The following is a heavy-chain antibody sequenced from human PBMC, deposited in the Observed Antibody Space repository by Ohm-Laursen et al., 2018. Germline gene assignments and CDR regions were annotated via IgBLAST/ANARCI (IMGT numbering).Heavy chain of an antibody. Sequence: LSLTCAASGFTFRDYYMSWIRQAPGKGLEWVSYISGSGNTKYHADSVKGRFTCSRDNAKNSLYLQMNNLRVEDTAVYYCARGGTWSFDYWGQGSLVAVSS. CDR1: GFTFRDYY. J-gene: IGHJ4*02. V-gene: IGHV3-11*04. CDR3: ARGGTWSFDY. CDR2: ISGSGNTK. D-gene: IGHD3-16*01.